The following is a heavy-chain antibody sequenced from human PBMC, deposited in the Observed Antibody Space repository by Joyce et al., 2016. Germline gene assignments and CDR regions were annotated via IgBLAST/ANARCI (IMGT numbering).Heavy chain of an antibody. CDR2: VNPKNSGT. CDR1: GYTFTGYY. Sequence: QVQLVQSGAEVKKPGASVKVSCKASGYTFTGYYMHWERQVPGQGLEWRGYVNPKNSGTKYARKFLGRVTMPRDTSITTVYMELSRLRSDDTAIYYCARGWSLYGMDVWGQGTTVTVSS. CDR3: ARGWSLYGMDV. J-gene: IGHJ6*02. V-gene: IGHV1-2*02. D-gene: IGHD6-19*01.